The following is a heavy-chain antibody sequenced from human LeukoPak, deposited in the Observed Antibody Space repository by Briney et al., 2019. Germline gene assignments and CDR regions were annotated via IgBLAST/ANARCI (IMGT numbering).Heavy chain of an antibody. CDR2: IYSGGST. J-gene: IGHJ4*02. V-gene: IGHV3-66*01. Sequence: GGSLRLSCAASGFTVSSNYMSWVRQAPGKGLEWVSVIYSGGSTYYADSVKGRFTISRDNSKNTLYLQMNSLRAEDTAVYYCARGLDYDSSGYRRGSRYFDYWGQGTLVTVSS. CDR1: GFTVSSNY. CDR3: ARGLDYDSSGYRRGSRYFDY. D-gene: IGHD3-22*01.